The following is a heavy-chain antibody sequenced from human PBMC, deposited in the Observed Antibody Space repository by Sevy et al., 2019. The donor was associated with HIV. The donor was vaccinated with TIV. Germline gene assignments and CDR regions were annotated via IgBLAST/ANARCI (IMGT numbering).Heavy chain of an antibody. CDR1: GFKLINYD. D-gene: IGHD3-16*01. J-gene: IGHJ4*02. CDR3: AKGGIYNDYVN. CDR2: ISSSGTST. Sequence: GGSLRLSCEASGFKLINYDMTWVRQAPGEGLEWVSVISSSGTSTYYADSVKGRFTIFRDNFKDTVYLQMNSLRAEDTAVYYCAKGGIYNDYVNWGQGTLVTVSS. V-gene: IGHV3-23*05.